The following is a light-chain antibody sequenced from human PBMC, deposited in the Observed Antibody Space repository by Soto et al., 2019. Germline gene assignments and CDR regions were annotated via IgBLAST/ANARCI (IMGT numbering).Light chain of an antibody. V-gene: IGKV3-20*01. CDR3: QQYGSSPT. CDR1: QSVSNNY. Sequence: DIVLTQSPGTLYLSPGERATLSCRASQSVSNNYLAWYQQKPGQAPRLLIYGASNRATGIPDRFSGSGSGTDFTLTISRLEPEDFAVYYCQQYGSSPTFGQGTKVDI. J-gene: IGKJ1*01. CDR2: GAS.